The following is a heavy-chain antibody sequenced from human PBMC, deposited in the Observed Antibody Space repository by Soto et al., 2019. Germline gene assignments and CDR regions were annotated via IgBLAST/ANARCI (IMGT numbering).Heavy chain of an antibody. CDR1: GYTFTNHY. Sequence: QVQLVQSGADVKKPGASVKVSCKASGYTFTNHYISWVRQAPGQGPEWLGWISPSTGKTNYPQKFQGRVSMTTDTSTNTAYMELGSLSSDDTAVYYCARDQTKSLDDAFDFWGQGTMVTVSP. V-gene: IGHV1-18*01. D-gene: IGHD3-9*01. CDR2: ISPSTGKT. J-gene: IGHJ3*01. CDR3: ARDQTKSLDDAFDF.